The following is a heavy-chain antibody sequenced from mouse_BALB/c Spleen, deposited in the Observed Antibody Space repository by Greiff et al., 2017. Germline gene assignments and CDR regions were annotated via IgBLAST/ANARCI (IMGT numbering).Heavy chain of an antibody. CDR2: IWAGGST. Sequence: QVQLQQSGPGLVAPSQSLSITCTVSGFSLTSYGVHWVRQPPGKGLEWLGVIWAGGSTNYNSALMSRLSISKDNSKSQVFLKMNSLQTDDTAMYYCARSYDGYYSYAMDYWGQGTSVTVSS. CDR3: ARSYDGYYSYAMDY. V-gene: IGHV2-9*02. CDR1: GFSLTSYG. J-gene: IGHJ4*01. D-gene: IGHD2-3*01.